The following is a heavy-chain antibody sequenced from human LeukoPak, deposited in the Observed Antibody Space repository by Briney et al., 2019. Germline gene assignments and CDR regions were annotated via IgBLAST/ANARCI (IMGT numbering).Heavy chain of an antibody. J-gene: IGHJ6*02. V-gene: IGHV1-3*01. CDR2: INAGNGNT. CDR1: GYTFTSYA. Sequence: ASVKVSCKASGYTFTSYAMHWVRQAPGQRLEWMGWINAGNGNTKYSQKFQGRVTITRDTSASTAYMELSSLRSEDTAVYYCARGTPRSMITFGGVIPPRVGMDVWGQGTTVTVSS. CDR3: ARGTPRSMITFGGVIPPRVGMDV. D-gene: IGHD3-16*02.